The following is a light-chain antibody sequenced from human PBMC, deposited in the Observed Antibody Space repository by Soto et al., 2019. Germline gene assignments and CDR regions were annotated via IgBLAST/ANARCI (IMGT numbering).Light chain of an antibody. J-gene: IGKJ4*01. CDR1: QTVAKNY. Sequence: EIVLTQSPGTLSLSPGERATLSCRASQTVAKNYLAWYQQQPGQAPRLLIYDASTRATGIPDRFTGSGSATDLTLTINRLEPEDVAVYYCQQYATAPLTFGGGTKVEIK. V-gene: IGKV3-20*01. CDR2: DAS. CDR3: QQYATAPLT.